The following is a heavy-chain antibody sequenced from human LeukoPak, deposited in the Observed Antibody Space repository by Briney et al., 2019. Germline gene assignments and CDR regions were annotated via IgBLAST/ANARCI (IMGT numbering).Heavy chain of an antibody. V-gene: IGHV3-30*02. CDR1: GFTFSSYG. Sequence: GGSLRLSCAASGFTFSSYGMHWVRQAPGKGLEWVAFIRYDGSNKFYADSVKGRFTISRDNSKNTLYLQMNSLRAEDTAVYYCAKDLTTVTTRGDYWGQGPLVTVSS. CDR3: AKDLTTVTTRGDY. CDR2: IRYDGSNK. D-gene: IGHD4-17*01. J-gene: IGHJ4*02.